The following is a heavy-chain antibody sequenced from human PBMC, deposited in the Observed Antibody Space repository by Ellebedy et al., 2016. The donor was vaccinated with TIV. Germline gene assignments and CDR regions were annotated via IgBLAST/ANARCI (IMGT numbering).Heavy chain of an antibody. Sequence: GESLKISCAASGFTFSYYWMNWVRQAPGKGLEWVANIKQDGSEKYYVDSVKGRFTISRDNAKNSLYLQMNSLRAEDTAVYYCARGGYYDSGSRIKGGMDVWGQGTTVTVS. J-gene: IGHJ6*02. D-gene: IGHD3-10*01. CDR2: IKQDGSEK. CDR1: GFTFSYYW. V-gene: IGHV3-7*04. CDR3: ARGGYYDSGSRIKGGMDV.